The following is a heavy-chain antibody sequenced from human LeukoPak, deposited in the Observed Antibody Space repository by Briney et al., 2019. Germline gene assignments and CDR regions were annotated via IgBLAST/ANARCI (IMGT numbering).Heavy chain of an antibody. CDR3: ARTKGYCTSTSCPGGMDV. CDR1: GYTFTGHY. Sequence: GASVKVSCKASGYTFTGHYMQWVRSAPGQGLEWMGWINPNIGGPNYAQKFQGRVIMTRDTSISTACMELRRLTSDDTAVYYCARTKGYCTSTSCPGGMDVWGQGTTVTVS. CDR2: INPNIGGP. D-gene: IGHD2-2*01. J-gene: IGHJ6*02. V-gene: IGHV1-2*02.